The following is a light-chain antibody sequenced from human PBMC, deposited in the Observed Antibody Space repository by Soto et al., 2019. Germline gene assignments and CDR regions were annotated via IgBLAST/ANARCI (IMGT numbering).Light chain of an antibody. CDR1: QSIVTY. CDR3: QQSYSHPTWT. J-gene: IGKJ1*01. V-gene: IGKV1-39*01. Sequence: DIQMAQSPSSLSASVGDRVTITCRASQSIVTYLNWYLQKPGKAPKLLIYAASNLQSGVPSRFSGSGSGTDFTLTISSLQPEDFATYFGQQSYSHPTWTFSQGTKVDIX. CDR2: AAS.